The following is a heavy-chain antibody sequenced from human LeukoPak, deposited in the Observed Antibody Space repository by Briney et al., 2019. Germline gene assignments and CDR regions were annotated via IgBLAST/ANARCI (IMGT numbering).Heavy chain of an antibody. CDR1: GYSFTTYW. Sequence: GESLKISCQGSGYSFTTYWIGWVRQMPGKGLEWMGIIYPGDSHTRYSPSFQGQVTISADKSISTAYLQWSSLKASDTAMYYCARPLRGELLPGDYWGQGTLVTVSS. CDR2: IYPGDSHT. V-gene: IGHV5-51*01. D-gene: IGHD1-26*01. J-gene: IGHJ4*02. CDR3: ARPLRGELLPGDY.